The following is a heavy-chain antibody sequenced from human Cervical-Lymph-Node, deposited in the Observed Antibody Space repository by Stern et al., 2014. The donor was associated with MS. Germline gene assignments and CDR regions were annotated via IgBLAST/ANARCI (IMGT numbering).Heavy chain of an antibody. D-gene: IGHD3-16*01. J-gene: IGHJ4*02. Sequence: QVQLQESGPGLVKPSETLSLTCTVSGDSISITGYYWTWIRQPPGKGLEWIGYIHYSGSTYYNPSLKSRGTISVDTSKNQFYLKLSAVAAAATALYCCARSSRLWGSFDYWGQGTLVTVSS. CDR1: GDSISITGYY. CDR2: IHYSGST. V-gene: IGHV4-31*03. CDR3: ARSSRLWGSFDY.